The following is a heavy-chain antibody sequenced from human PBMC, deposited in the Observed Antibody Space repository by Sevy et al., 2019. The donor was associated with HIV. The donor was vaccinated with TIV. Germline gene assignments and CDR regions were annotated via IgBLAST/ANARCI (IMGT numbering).Heavy chain of an antibody. CDR3: ARDLGVGRELTYDYDYYGMDV. Sequence: GGSLRLSCAASGFTVSSNYMSWVRQAPGKGLEWVSVIYSGGSTYYADSVKGRFTISRDNSKNTLYLQMNSLRAEDTAVNYCARDLGVGRELTYDYDYYGMDVWGQGTTVTVSS. CDR2: IYSGGST. J-gene: IGHJ6*02. D-gene: IGHD3-10*01. V-gene: IGHV3-53*01. CDR1: GFTVSSNY.